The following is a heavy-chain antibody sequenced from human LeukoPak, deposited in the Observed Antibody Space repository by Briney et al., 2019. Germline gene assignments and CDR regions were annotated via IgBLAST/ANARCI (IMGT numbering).Heavy chain of an antibody. CDR3: GRNGPRSGYDLGHFDY. CDR2: ISSSGST. Sequence: SETLSLTCTVSGGSISSYYWSWIRQPAGKGLEWIGRISSSGSTDYNPSLKSRVTMSVDTSKNQFSLKLSSVTAADTAVYYCGRNGPRSGYDLGHFDYLGQGTLVTASS. CDR1: GGSISSYY. D-gene: IGHD5-12*01. J-gene: IGHJ4*02. V-gene: IGHV4-4*07.